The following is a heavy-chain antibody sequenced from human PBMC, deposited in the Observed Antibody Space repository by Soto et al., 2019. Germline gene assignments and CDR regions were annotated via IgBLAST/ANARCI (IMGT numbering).Heavy chain of an antibody. CDR2: IWYDGSNK. V-gene: IGHV3-33*01. D-gene: IGHD4-17*01. CDR3: ARDRAGGDYDNWFDP. Sequence: QVQLVESGGGVVQPGRSLRLSCAASGFTFSSYGMHWVRQAPGKGLEWVAVIWYDGSNKYYADSVKGRFTISRDNSKNTLYLQMNSLRAEDPAVYYCARDRAGGDYDNWFDPWGQGTLVTVSS. CDR1: GFTFSSYG. J-gene: IGHJ5*02.